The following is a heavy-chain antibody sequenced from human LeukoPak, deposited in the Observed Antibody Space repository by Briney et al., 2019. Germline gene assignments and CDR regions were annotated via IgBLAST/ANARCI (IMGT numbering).Heavy chain of an antibody. Sequence: PGGSLRLSCAVSGFTVSRNYMSWVRQAPGKGLEWVSVLYSGGSTYYADSVKGRFTISRDNSKNTLYLQMNSLRAEDTAVYYCAGGPWDFDWWDQGTQVTVSS. CDR1: GFTVSRNY. V-gene: IGHV3-66*01. CDR3: AGGPWDFDW. J-gene: IGHJ4*02. D-gene: IGHD1-26*01. CDR2: LYSGGST.